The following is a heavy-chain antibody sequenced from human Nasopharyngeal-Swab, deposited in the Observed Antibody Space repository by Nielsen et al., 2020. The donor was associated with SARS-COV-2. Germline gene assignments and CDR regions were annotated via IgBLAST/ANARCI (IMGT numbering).Heavy chain of an antibody. Sequence: GGSLRLSCAASGFTFSSYAMHWVRQAPGKGLEWVAVIWYDGSNKYYADSVKGRFTISRDNSKNTLYLQMNSLRAEDTAVYYCARAGSSWYGINYYYYMDVWGKGTTVTVSS. D-gene: IGHD6-13*01. V-gene: IGHV3-33*08. CDR2: IWYDGSNK. J-gene: IGHJ6*03. CDR3: ARAGSSWYGINYYYYMDV. CDR1: GFTFSSYA.